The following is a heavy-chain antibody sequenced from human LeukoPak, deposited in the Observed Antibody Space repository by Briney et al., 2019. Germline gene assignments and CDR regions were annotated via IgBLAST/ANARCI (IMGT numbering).Heavy chain of an antibody. Sequence: GGSLRLSCAASGFSFDDYGMNWVRQAPGKGLEWVSYISSSSSTIYYADSVKGRFTISRDNAKNSLYLQMNSLRAEDTAVYYCARGGYSYGWTDFDYWGQGTLVTVSS. CDR3: ARGGYSYGWTDFDY. CDR1: GFSFDDYG. D-gene: IGHD5-18*01. CDR2: ISSSSSTI. J-gene: IGHJ4*02. V-gene: IGHV3-48*01.